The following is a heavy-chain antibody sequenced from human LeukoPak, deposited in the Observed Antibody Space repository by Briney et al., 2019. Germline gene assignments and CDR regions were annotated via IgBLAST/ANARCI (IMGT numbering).Heavy chain of an antibody. CDR3: ARQRGGSGSINWLDP. CDR1: GYSFTTYC. Sequence: GESLKISCKASGYSFTTYCIGWVRQLPGEGLEWMGVIFPDDSDTRYSPSFQGQVTISADKSITTAYLQWTSLKASDTAMYYCARQRGGSGSINWLDPWGQGTLVTVSS. V-gene: IGHV5-51*01. J-gene: IGHJ5*02. CDR2: IFPDDSDT. D-gene: IGHD3-10*01.